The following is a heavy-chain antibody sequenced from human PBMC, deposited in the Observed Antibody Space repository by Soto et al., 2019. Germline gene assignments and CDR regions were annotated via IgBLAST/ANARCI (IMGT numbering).Heavy chain of an antibody. J-gene: IGHJ3*02. V-gene: IGHV3-23*01. CDR3: ARRVIGSSRAFDI. CDR2: ISDGGDLT. D-gene: IGHD3-10*01. Sequence: LRLSCAASGFAFSSHPMSWVRQAPEKGLEWVAGISDGGDLTYNADSVRGRFTISRDNSRNTLYLQMNSLRAEDTAVYYCARRVIGSSRAFDIWGQGTMVTVS. CDR1: GFAFSSHP.